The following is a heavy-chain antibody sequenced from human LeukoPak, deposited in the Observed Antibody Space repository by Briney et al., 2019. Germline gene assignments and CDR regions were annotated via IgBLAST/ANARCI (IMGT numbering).Heavy chain of an antibody. Sequence: ASVKVSCKASGYTFTSYGISWVRQAPGQGLEWMGWISAYNGNTNYAQKLQGRVTMTTDTSTSTAYMELRSLRSDDTAVYYCARAPGYCSGGSCPPRYWGQGTLVTVSS. J-gene: IGHJ4*02. CDR1: GYTFTSYG. V-gene: IGHV1-18*01. CDR2: ISAYNGNT. D-gene: IGHD2-15*01. CDR3: ARAPGYCSGGSCPPRY.